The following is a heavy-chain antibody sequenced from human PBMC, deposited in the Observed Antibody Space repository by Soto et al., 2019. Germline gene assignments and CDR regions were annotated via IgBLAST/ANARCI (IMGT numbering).Heavy chain of an antibody. CDR2: ISGSGVKT. V-gene: IGHV3-23*01. CDR1: GLTFDSHA. Sequence: GGSLRLSCAASGLTFDSHAMSWVRPAPGKGLEWVSGISGSGVKTEVANSVKGRFTICRDNSKNTLFLQMNSLRAEYTAVYYCAKDLQGGRGDAFDIWGKGTMVTVSS. CDR3: AKDLQGGRGDAFDI. J-gene: IGHJ3*02. D-gene: IGHD3-10*01.